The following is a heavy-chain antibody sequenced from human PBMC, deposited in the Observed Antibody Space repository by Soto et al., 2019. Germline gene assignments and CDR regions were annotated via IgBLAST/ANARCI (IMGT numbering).Heavy chain of an antibody. CDR1: GFTFTSSA. CDR3: ARANVGTTFGHYFYGMDV. J-gene: IGHJ6*02. V-gene: IGHV1-58*01. Sequence: SVKVSCKASGFTFTSSAVQWVRQARGQRLEWIGWIVVGSGNTNYAQKFQERVTITRDKSTSTAYMELSGLRSEDTAVYYCARANVGTTFGHYFYGMDVWGQGTTVTVSS. D-gene: IGHD3-10*01. CDR2: IVVGSGNT.